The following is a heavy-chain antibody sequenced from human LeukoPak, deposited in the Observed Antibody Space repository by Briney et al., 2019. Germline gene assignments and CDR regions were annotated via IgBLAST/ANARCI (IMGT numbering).Heavy chain of an antibody. CDR1: GGFCSGYY. CDR3: ARAAIWVTGTYYYYYGMDV. J-gene: IGHJ6*02. CDR2: INHSVDT. D-gene: IGHD4-17*01. Sequence: TSETLSLTCAVYGGFCSGYYWSWIREPPGKAPERIAKINHSVDTNYKPTLKCLVSISVDTSKIQFYLNLSSVTAADTAVYYCARAAIWVTGTYYYYYGMDVWGQGTTVTVSS. V-gene: IGHV4-34*01.